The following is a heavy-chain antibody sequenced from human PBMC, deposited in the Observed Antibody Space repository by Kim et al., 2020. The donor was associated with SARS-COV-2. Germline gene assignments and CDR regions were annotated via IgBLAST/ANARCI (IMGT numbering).Heavy chain of an antibody. J-gene: IGHJ4*02. CDR3: AGKGGVISRAA. D-gene: IGHD3-16*01. CDR2: ISGSGGST. Sequence: GGSLRLSCAASGFTFSSYGMGWVRQAPGKGLEWLSSISGSGGSTYYTDSVKGRFTISRDNSKNTLYLQMNSLRAEDTAAYYCAGKGGVISRAAGGQGSLVTVSS. CDR1: GFTFSSYG. V-gene: IGHV3-23*01.